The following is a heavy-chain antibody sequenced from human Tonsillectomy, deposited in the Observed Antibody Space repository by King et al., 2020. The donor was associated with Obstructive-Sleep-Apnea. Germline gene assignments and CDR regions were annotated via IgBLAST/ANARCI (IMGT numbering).Heavy chain of an antibody. Sequence: QMQLQESGPGLVKPSETLSLTCTVSGDSISSFYWSWIRQPPGKGLEWIAYISYSGNTNYNPSLKSRVTISVDTSKNQFSLKLSSVTAADTAMYYCASLAPNWNAFDYWGQGTLVTVSS. J-gene: IGHJ4*02. CDR3: ASLAPNWNAFDY. V-gene: IGHV4-59*08. CDR1: GDSISSFY. CDR2: ISYSGNT. D-gene: IGHD1-1*01.